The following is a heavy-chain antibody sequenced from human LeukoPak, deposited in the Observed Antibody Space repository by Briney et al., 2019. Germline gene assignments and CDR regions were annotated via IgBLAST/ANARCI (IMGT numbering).Heavy chain of an antibody. D-gene: IGHD6-13*01. Sequence: SETLSLTCTVSGDSISTSYWSWLRQPPGKGLEWIGYIYYSGRTIYNPSLKSRVTISVDTSMAVDTSKIQVSLNLASVTAADTAVYYWARDIAATGNLDCWGQGTLVTVSS. CDR1: GDSISTSY. CDR3: ARDIAATGNLDC. J-gene: IGHJ4*02. V-gene: IGHV4-59*01. CDR2: IYYSGRT.